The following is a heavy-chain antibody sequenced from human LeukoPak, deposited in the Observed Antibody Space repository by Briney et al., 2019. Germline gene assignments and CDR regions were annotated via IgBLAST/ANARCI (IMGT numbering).Heavy chain of an antibody. CDR1: GGSVSSGSYY. V-gene: IGHV4-61*01. D-gene: IGHD1/OR15-1a*01. J-gene: IGHJ5*02. Sequence: PSETLSLTCTVSGGSVSSGSYYWSWLRQPPGKGLEWIGYIYYSGSTNYNPSLKSRVTISVDTSKNQFSLKLSSVTAADTAVYYCARGARKQQNWFDPWGQGTLVTVSS. CDR2: IYYSGST. CDR3: ARGARKQQNWFDP.